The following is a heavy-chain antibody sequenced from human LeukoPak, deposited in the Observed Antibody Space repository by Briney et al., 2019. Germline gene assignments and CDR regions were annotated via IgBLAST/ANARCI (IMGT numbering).Heavy chain of an antibody. V-gene: IGHV3-23*01. CDR2: ISRNVAVT. D-gene: IGHD3-16*01. J-gene: IGHJ4*02. CDR1: GFTFSSYA. CDR3: AKRWGSVSGQRYFDN. Sequence: GGSLRLSCAASGFTFSSYAMTWVRQAPGKGLEWVSTISRNVAVTYYADSVRGRFTISRDNSKNTLYLQMNSLRAEDTAVYYCAKRWGSVSGQRYFDNWGQGTLVTVSS.